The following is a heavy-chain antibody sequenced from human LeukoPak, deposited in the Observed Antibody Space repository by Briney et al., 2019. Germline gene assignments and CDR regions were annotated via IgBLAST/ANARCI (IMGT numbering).Heavy chain of an antibody. D-gene: IGHD3-10*01. V-gene: IGHV4-39*01. CDR2: IYHSGNT. J-gene: IGHJ4*02. CDR1: GGSISSNNYH. CDR3: ARRVPASSLRDY. Sequence: SETLSLTCTVSGGSISSNNYHWGWIRQPPGKGLEWIGTIYHSGNTKCNPSLRSRVTISVDTSKNQLSLNLNSVTAADTAVYYCARRVPASSLRDYWGQGALVTVSS.